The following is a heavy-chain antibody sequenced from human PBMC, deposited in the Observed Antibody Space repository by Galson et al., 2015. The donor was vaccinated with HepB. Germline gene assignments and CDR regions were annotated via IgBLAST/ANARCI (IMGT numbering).Heavy chain of an antibody. CDR3: ARGRSRDGYTPLDY. D-gene: IGHD5-24*01. Sequence: SLRLSCAASGFTFSSYSMNWVRQAPGKGLEWVSSISSSSSYIYYADSVKGRFTISRDNAKNSLYLQMNSLRAEDTAVYYCARGRSRDGYTPLDYWGQGTLVTVSS. CDR2: ISSSSSYI. V-gene: IGHV3-21*01. CDR1: GFTFSSYS. J-gene: IGHJ4*02.